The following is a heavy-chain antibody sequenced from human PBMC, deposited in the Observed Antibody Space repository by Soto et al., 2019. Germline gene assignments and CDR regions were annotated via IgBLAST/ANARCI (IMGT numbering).Heavy chain of an antibody. CDR1: GYTLTELS. Sequence: QVQLVQSGAEVQKPGASVKVSCKVSGYTLTELSMHWVRQAPGKGLEWMGGFDPEDGETIYAQKFQGRVTMTEDTSTDTAYMELSSLRSEDTAVYYCATDLGYCSGGSCYSVNDYWGQGTLVTVSS. D-gene: IGHD2-15*01. CDR2: FDPEDGET. CDR3: ATDLGYCSGGSCYSVNDY. J-gene: IGHJ4*02. V-gene: IGHV1-24*01.